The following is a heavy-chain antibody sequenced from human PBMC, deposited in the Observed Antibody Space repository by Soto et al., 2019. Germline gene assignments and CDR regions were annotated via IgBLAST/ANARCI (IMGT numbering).Heavy chain of an antibody. D-gene: IGHD4-17*01. V-gene: IGHV3-30-3*01. Sequence: GGSLILSCAASGFNFRSYAMHWVRQAPGKGLEWVAVISYGGSNKYYADSVKGRFTIYRDNSKNMVYLQMNSLSTEDTAVYYCARGTVAPGLDYWGQGTLVTVSS. CDR2: ISYGGSNK. J-gene: IGHJ4*02. CDR1: GFNFRSYA. CDR3: ARGTVAPGLDY.